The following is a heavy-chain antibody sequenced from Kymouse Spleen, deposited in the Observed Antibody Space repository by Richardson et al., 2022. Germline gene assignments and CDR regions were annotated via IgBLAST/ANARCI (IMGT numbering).Heavy chain of an antibody. CDR3: AKDYGSGSWPTTTVWTS. CDR2: ISYDGSNK. J-gene: IGHJ6*02. V-gene: IGHV3-30*18. CDR1: GFTFSSYG. D-gene: IGHD3-10*01. Sequence: QVQLVESGGGVVQPGRSLRLSCAASGFTFSSYGMHWVRQAPGKGLEWVAVISYDGSNKYYADSVKGRFTISRDNSKNTLYLQMNSLRAEDTAVYYCAKDYGSGSWPTTTVWTSGAKGPRSPSPQ.